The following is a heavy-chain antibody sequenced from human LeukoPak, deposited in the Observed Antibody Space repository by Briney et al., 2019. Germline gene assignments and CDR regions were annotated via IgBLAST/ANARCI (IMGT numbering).Heavy chain of an antibody. V-gene: IGHV3-48*02. J-gene: IGHJ3*02. D-gene: IGHD6-19*01. CDR2: ISSSSSTI. Sequence: GGSLRLSCAASGFTFSSYSMNWVRQAPGKGLEWVSYISSSSSTIYYADSVKGRFTISRDNAENSLYLQMNSLRDEDTAVYYCARVFGSGWLVPGAFDIWGQGTMVTVSS. CDR3: ARVFGSGWLVPGAFDI. CDR1: GFTFSSYS.